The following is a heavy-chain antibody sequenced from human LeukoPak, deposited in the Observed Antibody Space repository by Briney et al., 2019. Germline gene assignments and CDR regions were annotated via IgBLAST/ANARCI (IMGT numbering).Heavy chain of an antibody. D-gene: IGHD4-11*01. Sequence: GGSLRLSCAASGFTFDDYGMTWVRQGPGKGLEWVSNINWNGGNTYYADSVKGRFTISRDNAKNSLYLQMNSPRAEDTALYYCARGLQLHDYWGQGTLVTVSS. CDR3: ARGLQLHDY. CDR1: GFTFDDYG. V-gene: IGHV3-20*04. J-gene: IGHJ4*02. CDR2: INWNGGNT.